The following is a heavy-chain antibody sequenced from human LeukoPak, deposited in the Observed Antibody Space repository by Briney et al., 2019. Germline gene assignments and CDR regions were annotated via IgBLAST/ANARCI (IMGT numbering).Heavy chain of an antibody. Sequence: GASVKVSCKASGGTFSSYAISWVRQAPGQGLEWMGIINPSGGSTSYAQKFQGRVTMTRDMSTSTVYMELSSLRSEDTAVYYCARGAITMVRGEDYYYYMDVWGKGTTVTVSS. J-gene: IGHJ6*03. CDR1: GGTFSSYA. CDR3: ARGAITMVRGEDYYYYMDV. CDR2: INPSGGST. D-gene: IGHD3-10*01. V-gene: IGHV1-46*01.